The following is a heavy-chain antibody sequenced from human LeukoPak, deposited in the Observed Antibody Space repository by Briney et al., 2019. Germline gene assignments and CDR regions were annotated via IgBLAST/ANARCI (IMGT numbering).Heavy chain of an antibody. CDR2: IIPIFGIA. CDR3: ARAPSYYGSSGYYEGDAFDI. CDR1: GGTFSSYA. D-gene: IGHD3-22*01. V-gene: IGHV1-69*04. Sequence: SVKVSCKASGGTFSSYAISWVRQAPGQGLEWMGRIIPIFGIANYAQKFQGRVTITADKSTSTAYMELSSLRSEDTAVYYCARAPSYYGSSGYYEGDAFDIWGQGTMVTVSS. J-gene: IGHJ3*02.